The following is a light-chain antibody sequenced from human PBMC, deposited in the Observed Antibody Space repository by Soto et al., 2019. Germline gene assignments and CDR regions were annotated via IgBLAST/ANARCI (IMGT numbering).Light chain of an antibody. Sequence: DIQMAQSPSTLSASVGDRVTITCRASQNILSWLAWYQQKPGKAPDLLIYKASTLQSGVPSRFSGTGSGTEFTLTISGLQPDDFATYYCHQYNTYPYTFGQGTKLEIK. CDR1: QNILSW. CDR2: KAS. CDR3: HQYNTYPYT. J-gene: IGKJ2*01. V-gene: IGKV1-5*03.